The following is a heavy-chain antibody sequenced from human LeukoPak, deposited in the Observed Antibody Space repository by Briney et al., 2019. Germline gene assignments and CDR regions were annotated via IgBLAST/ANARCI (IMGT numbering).Heavy chain of an antibody. D-gene: IGHD3-3*01. V-gene: IGHV3-48*04. J-gene: IGHJ4*02. CDR2: ISSGGYII. CDR3: ARIADDFWSGHFYYFDY. CDR1: GFTFSDHS. Sequence: GGSLRLSCAASGFTFSDHSMNWVRQAPGKGLEWISYISSGGYIIYYADSVKGRFTISRDNAKNSLCLQMNSLRAEDTAVYYCARIADDFWSGHFYYFDYWGQGTPVTVSS.